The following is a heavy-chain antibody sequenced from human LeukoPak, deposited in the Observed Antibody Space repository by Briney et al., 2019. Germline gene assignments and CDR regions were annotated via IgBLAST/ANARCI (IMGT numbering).Heavy chain of an antibody. J-gene: IGHJ5*02. V-gene: IGHV3-13*01. CDR1: GCTFSTYD. CDR3: VRGDVGFDP. Sequence: GGSLRLSCAASGCTFSTYDMHWVRQATGEGLEWVSGIGSRGDTYYLGSVKGRFTISRDNAKNALYLQMNSLRAGDTAVYYCVRGDVGFDPWGQGILVTVSS. D-gene: IGHD1-26*01. CDR2: IGSRGDT.